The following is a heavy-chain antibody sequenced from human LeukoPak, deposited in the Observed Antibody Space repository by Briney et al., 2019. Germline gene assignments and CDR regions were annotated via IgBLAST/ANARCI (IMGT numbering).Heavy chain of an antibody. CDR2: INPSGGST. CDR1: GYTFTSYG. V-gene: IGHV1-46*01. J-gene: IGHJ5*02. CDR3: ARSANRGAALS. D-gene: IGHD6-6*01. Sequence: ASVKVSCKASGYTFTSYGISWVRQAPGQGLEWMGIINPSGGSTSYAQKFQGRVTMTRDTSTSTVYMELSSLRSEDTAVYYCARSANRGAALSWGQGTLVTVSS.